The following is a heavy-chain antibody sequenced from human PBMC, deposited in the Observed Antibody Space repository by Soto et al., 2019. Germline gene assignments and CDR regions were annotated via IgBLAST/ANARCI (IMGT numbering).Heavy chain of an antibody. J-gene: IGHJ4*02. V-gene: IGHV1-69*13. CDR3: ARVKGPQEWLSGGFDY. CDR1: GGTFSSYS. Sequence: SVKVSCKASGGTFSSYSISWVRQAPGQGLEWMGGIIPIFGTANYAQKFQGRVTITADESTSTAYMELSSLRSEDTAVYYCARVKGPQEWLSGGFDYWGQGTLVTVSS. CDR2: IIPIFGTA. D-gene: IGHD3-10*01.